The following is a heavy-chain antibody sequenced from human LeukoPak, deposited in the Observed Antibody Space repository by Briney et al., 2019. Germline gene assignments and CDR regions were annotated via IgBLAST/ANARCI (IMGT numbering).Heavy chain of an antibody. CDR2: INPSGGST. D-gene: IGHD3-10*01. CDR1: GYTFTSYY. CDR3: ARDLMVRGVTTNWFDP. J-gene: IGHJ5*02. Sequence: GASVKVSCKASGYTFTSYYMHWVRQAPGQGLEWMGIINPSGGSTSYAQKFQGRVTMTRDMSTSTVYMELSSLRSEDTAVYYCARDLMVRGVTTNWFDPWGQGTLVTVPS. V-gene: IGHV1-46*01.